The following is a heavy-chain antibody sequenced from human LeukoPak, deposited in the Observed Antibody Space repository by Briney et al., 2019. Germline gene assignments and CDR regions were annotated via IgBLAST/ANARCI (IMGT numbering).Heavy chain of an antibody. Sequence: SETLSLTCTVAGFSISKGFYWGWVRQPPGKGLEFIATIYHDGTSHYNPSFESRATISVDTSRNQFPLKLSSVTAADTAVYYCARWSIVPAAAKGFDPWGQGTLVTVSS. CDR1: GFSISKGFY. J-gene: IGHJ5*02. D-gene: IGHD2-2*01. CDR3: ARWSIVPAAAKGFDP. CDR2: IYHDGTS. V-gene: IGHV4-38-2*02.